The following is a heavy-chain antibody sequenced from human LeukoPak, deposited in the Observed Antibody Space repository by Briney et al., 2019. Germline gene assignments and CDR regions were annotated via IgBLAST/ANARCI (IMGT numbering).Heavy chain of an antibody. Sequence: SETLSLTCTVSGGSISSSSYYWGWIRQPPWKGLEWIGSIYYSGSTYYNPSLKSRVTISVDTSKNQFSLKLSSVTAADTAVYYCARYGGTQYYYYYYMDVWGKGTTVTVSS. CDR1: GGSISSSSYY. CDR2: IYYSGST. J-gene: IGHJ6*03. V-gene: IGHV4-39*07. CDR3: ARYGGTQYYYYYYMDV. D-gene: IGHD1-1*01.